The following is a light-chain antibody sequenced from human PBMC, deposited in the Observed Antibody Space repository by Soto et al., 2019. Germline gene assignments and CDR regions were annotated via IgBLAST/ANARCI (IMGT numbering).Light chain of an antibody. Sequence: QSALTQPASVSASPGQSITISCAGTSSDVGGWPHVSWYQQHPGKAPKLVIYEVSNRPSGVSSRFSGSKSGSTASLTISGLQDEDEADYYCSSYTSSSTLVFGGGTKLTVL. J-gene: IGLJ2*01. V-gene: IGLV2-14*01. CDR1: SSDVGGWPH. CDR3: SSYTSSSTLV. CDR2: EVS.